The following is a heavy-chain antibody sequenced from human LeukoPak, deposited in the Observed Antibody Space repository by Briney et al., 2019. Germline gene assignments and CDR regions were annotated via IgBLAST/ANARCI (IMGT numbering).Heavy chain of an antibody. Sequence: SETLSLTCTVSGGSISSYYWSWIRQPPGKGLEWIGYIHYSGSTNYNPSLKSRVTISVDTSKNQFSLKLSSVTAADTAVYYCAREMELGLKWGQGTLVTVSS. V-gene: IGHV4-59*01. CDR1: GGSISSYY. CDR2: IHYSGST. J-gene: IGHJ4*02. D-gene: IGHD1-7*01. CDR3: AREMELGLK.